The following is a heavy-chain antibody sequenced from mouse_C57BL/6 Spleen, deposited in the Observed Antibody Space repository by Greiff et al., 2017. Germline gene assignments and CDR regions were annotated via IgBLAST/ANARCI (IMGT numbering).Heavy chain of an antibody. V-gene: IGHV10-1*01. CDR3: VRHKGYDYDFAY. CDR1: GFSFNTYA. J-gene: IGHJ3*01. CDR2: IRSKSNNYAT. Sequence: EVQLVESGGGLVQPKGSLKLSCAASGFSFNTYAMNWVRQAPGKGLEWVARIRSKSNNYATYYADSVKDRFTISRDDSESMLYLQMNNLKTEDTAMYYCVRHKGYDYDFAYWGQGTLVTVSA. D-gene: IGHD2-4*01.